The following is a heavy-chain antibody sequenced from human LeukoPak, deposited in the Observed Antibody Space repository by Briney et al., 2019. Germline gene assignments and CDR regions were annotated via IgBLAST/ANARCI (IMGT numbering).Heavy chain of an antibody. J-gene: IGHJ6*03. D-gene: IGHD3-10*01. CDR2: ISYDGSNK. CDR3: AREPYGSGPFYYYYYMDV. CDR1: GFTFSSYA. V-gene: IGHV3-30-3*01. Sequence: GGSLRLSCAASGFTFSSYAMHWVRQAPGKGLEWVAVISYDGSNKYYADSVKGRFTISRDNSKNTLYLQMNSLRAEDTAVYYCAREPYGSGPFYYYYYMDVWGKGTTVTVSS.